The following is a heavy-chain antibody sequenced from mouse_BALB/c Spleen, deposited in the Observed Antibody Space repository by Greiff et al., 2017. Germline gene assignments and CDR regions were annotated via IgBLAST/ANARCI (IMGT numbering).Heavy chain of an antibody. D-gene: IGHD1-1*02. CDR1: GYTFTSYW. V-gene: IGHV1-87*01. CDR3: ARSEVVPWFAY. J-gene: IGHJ3*01. Sequence: VQRVESGAELARPGASVKLSCKASGYTFTSYWMQWVKQRPGQGLEWIGAIYPGDGDTRYTQKFKGKATLTADKSSSTAYMQLSSLASEDSAVYYCARSEVVPWFAYWGQGTLVTVSA. CDR2: IYPGDGDT.